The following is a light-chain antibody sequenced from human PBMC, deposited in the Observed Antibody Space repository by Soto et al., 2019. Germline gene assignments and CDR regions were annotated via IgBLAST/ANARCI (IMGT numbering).Light chain of an antibody. CDR3: QQRSDWIT. V-gene: IGKV3-15*01. CDR1: QSVSSN. J-gene: IGKJ5*01. CDR2: GAS. Sequence: EIVITQSPATLSVSPGERATLSCRASQSVSSNLAWYQQKPGQAPRLLIYGASTRATGIPARFSGSGSGTDFTLTISSLEPEDFAVYSCQQRSDWITFGQGTRLEIK.